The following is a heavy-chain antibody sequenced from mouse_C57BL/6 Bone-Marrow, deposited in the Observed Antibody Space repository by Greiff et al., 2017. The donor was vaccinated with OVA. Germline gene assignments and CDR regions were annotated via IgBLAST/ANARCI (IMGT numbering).Heavy chain of an antibody. Sequence: VKLVESGPGLVAPSQRLSITCTVSGFSLTSYAISWVRQPPGKGLEWLGVIRTGGGTNYNSALKSRLSISKDNSKSQVFLKMNSLQTDDTARYYCARKPYSDYFDYWGQGTTLTVSS. D-gene: IGHD2-10*01. J-gene: IGHJ2*01. CDR3: ARKPYSDYFDY. CDR1: GFSLTSYA. V-gene: IGHV2-9-1*01. CDR2: IRTGGGT.